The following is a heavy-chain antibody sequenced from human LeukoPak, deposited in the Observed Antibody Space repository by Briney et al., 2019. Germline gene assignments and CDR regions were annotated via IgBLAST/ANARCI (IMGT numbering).Heavy chain of an antibody. J-gene: IGHJ5*02. Sequence: ASVKVSCKASGYTFTSYGISWVRQAPGQGLEWMGWISAYNGTTNYAQKLQGRVTMTTDTSTSTAYMELRSLRSDDTAVYYCARVLRYCSSTSCYCWFDPWGQGTLVTVSS. CDR1: GYTFTSYG. CDR3: ARVLRYCSSTSCYCWFDP. D-gene: IGHD2-2*01. V-gene: IGHV1-18*01. CDR2: ISAYNGTT.